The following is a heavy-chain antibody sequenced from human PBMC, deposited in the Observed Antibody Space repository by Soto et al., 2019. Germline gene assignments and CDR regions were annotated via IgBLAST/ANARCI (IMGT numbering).Heavy chain of an antibody. V-gene: IGHV3-74*01. Sequence: EVQLVESGGDLVQPGGSLRLSCAASGFTFSSYWMHWVRQAPGKGLVWVSRIKSDGSTTNYADSAKGRFTISRDNAKNTLYLQMHSLRAEDTFVYYCLREEQGSFHYWGQGHLVTVSS. J-gene: IGHJ4*02. CDR2: IKSDGSTT. CDR3: LREEQGSFHY. CDR1: GFTFSSYW.